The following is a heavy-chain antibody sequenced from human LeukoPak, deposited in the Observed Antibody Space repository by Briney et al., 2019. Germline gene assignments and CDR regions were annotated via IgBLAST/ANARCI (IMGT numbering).Heavy chain of an antibody. D-gene: IGHD6-6*01. CDR1: GGSFSGYY. CDR3: ARSTVSKSSSGLPQNWFDP. Sequence: PSETLSLTCAVYGGSFSGYYWSWIRQPPGKGLEWIGEINHSGSTNYNPSLKSRGTISVDTSKNQFSLKLSSVTAADTAVYYCARSTVSKSSSGLPQNWFDPWGQGTLVTVSS. J-gene: IGHJ5*02. CDR2: INHSGST. V-gene: IGHV4-34*01.